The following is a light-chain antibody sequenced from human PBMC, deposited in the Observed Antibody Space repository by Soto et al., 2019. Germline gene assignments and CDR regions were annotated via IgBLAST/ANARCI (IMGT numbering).Light chain of an antibody. CDR3: QSYDISLHNYV. J-gene: IGLJ1*01. Sequence: QSGLTQPPSVSVAPGQRVSVSCTGSTSNIGAPYDVHWYQHLPGTAPKLLIYGDNNRPSGVPDRFSGSKSGTSASLAITRLQSEDESDYYCQSYDISLHNYVFGTGTRSPS. CDR1: TSNIGAPYD. V-gene: IGLV1-40*01. CDR2: GDN.